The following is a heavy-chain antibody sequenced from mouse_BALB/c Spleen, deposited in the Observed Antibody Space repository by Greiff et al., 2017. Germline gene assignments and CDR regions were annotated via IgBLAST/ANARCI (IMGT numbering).Heavy chain of an antibody. CDR3: ASTMITTDYFDY. V-gene: IGHV5-9*01. Sequence: EVQRVESGGGLVKPGGSLKLSCAASGFTFSSYTMSWVRQTPEKRLEWVATISSGGGNTYYPDSVKGRFTISRDNAKNTLYLQMSSLRSEDTALYYCASTMITTDYFDYWGQGTTLTVSS. CDR1: GFTFSSYT. J-gene: IGHJ2*01. CDR2: ISSGGGNT. D-gene: IGHD2-4*01.